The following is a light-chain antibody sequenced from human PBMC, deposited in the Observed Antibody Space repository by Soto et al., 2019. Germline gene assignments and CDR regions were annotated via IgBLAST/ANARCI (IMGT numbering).Light chain of an antibody. CDR2: LGF. Sequence: EIVMTQSLPSLTVTPGEPASISCSSSQRLLLSNGNIFLDWYLQKPGQSPQLLTYLGFNRASGVPDRVSGSGAGTDFTLKISRVEAEDAGIYYCMQALQTPYTFGQGTKLEIK. CDR3: MQALQTPYT. J-gene: IGKJ2*01. V-gene: IGKV2-28*01. CDR1: QRLLLSNGNIF.